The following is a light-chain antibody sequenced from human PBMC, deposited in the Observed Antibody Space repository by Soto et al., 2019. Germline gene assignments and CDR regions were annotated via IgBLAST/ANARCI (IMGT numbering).Light chain of an antibody. CDR2: KAS. V-gene: IGKV1-5*03. CDR1: QNINTW. CDR3: EQYNNYFWA. Sequence: DIQMTQSPTTVSASVGDRVTITCRASQNINTWLAWYQQKPGKATKLLILKASTLESGVPSRFSGRGSGTEFTLTVSSLESDDLGSYYCEQYNNYFWAFGRGTRVEIK. J-gene: IGKJ1*01.